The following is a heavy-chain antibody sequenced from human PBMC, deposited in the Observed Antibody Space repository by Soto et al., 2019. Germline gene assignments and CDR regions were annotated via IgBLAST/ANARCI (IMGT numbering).Heavy chain of an antibody. Sequence: QVQLQESGPGLVKPSETLSLTCTVSGDSVTSGSIYWSWIRQPPGKGLEWIGYVHYTGSTNYNPSHKRRDAISVDTSKTHFSLTLRSVTAADTAVYYCARDRGNFGVVLADFYQYGMDVWGQGTTVTVSS. CDR1: GDSVTSGSIY. J-gene: IGHJ6*02. D-gene: IGHD3-3*01. CDR3: ARDRGNFGVVLADFYQYGMDV. V-gene: IGHV4-61*03. CDR2: VHYTGST.